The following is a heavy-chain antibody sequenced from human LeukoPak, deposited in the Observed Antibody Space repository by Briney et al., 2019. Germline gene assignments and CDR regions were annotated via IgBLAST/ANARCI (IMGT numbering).Heavy chain of an antibody. J-gene: IGHJ3*02. CDR3: ATTYYYDRWGRAFDI. D-gene: IGHD3-22*01. V-gene: IGHV1-69*13. CDR1: GYTFTSHA. CDR2: IIPIFGTA. Sequence: ASVKASCKASGYTFTSHAMHWVRQAPGQGLEWMGGIIPIFGTANYAQKFQGRVTITADESTSTAYMELSSLRSEDTAVYYCATTYYYDRWGRAFDIWGQGTMVTVSS.